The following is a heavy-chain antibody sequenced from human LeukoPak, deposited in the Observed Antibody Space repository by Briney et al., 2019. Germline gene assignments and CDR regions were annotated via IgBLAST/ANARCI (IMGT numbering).Heavy chain of an antibody. CDR2: ISSGTSYI. J-gene: IGHJ5*02. D-gene: IGHD3-10*01. CDR3: ARAGNYYGRHTNWFDP. Sequence: GGSLRLSCAASGFTFSSYSMNWVRQAPGKGLEWVSSISSGTSYIYYADSVKGRFTISRDNAKNSLNLQMNSLRAEDTAVYYCARAGNYYGRHTNWFDPWGQGTLVTVSS. V-gene: IGHV3-21*01. CDR1: GFTFSSYS.